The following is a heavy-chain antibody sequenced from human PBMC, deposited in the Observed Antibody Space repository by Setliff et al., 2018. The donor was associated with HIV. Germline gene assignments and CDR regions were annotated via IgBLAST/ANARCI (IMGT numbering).Heavy chain of an antibody. CDR3: AKDSLSQWRWIGYYFDY. CDR1: GLSLSTNGVG. D-gene: IGHD3-3*01. CDR2: IYWDDDK. J-gene: IGHJ4*02. V-gene: IGHV2-5*02. Sequence: SGPTLVNPTQTLTLTCTLSGLSLSTNGVGVGWIRQPPGKALEWLALIYWDDDKRYSPSVKGRFTISRDNSKNTLYLQMGSLRPEDTAFYYCAKDSLSQWRWIGYYFDYWGQGTLVTVSS.